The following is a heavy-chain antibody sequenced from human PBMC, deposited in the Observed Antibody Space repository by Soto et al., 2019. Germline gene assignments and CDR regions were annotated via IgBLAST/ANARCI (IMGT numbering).Heavy chain of an antibody. V-gene: IGHV5-10-1*01. CDR2: IDPSDSYT. J-gene: IGHJ5*02. CDR3: AALPSGSYSLNWFDP. CDR1: GYIFTSYW. Sequence: GESLKISCNGSGYIFTSYWISWVRQMPGKGLEWMGRIDPSDSYTNYSPSFQGHVTISADKSISTAYLQWSSLKASDTAMYYCAALPSGSYSLNWFDPWGQGTLVTVSS. D-gene: IGHD1-26*01.